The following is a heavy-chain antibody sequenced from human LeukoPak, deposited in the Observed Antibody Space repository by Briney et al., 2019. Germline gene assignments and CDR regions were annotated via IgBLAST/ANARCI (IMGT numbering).Heavy chain of an antibody. CDR2: INHSGST. J-gene: IGHJ4*02. CDR1: GGSISSYY. D-gene: IGHD3-3*01. Sequence: SETLSLTCTVSGGSISSYYWSWIRQPPGKGLEWIGEINHSGSTNYNPSLKSRVTISVDTSKNQFSLKLSSVTAADTAVYYCASWRDFAFDYWGQGTLVTVSS. V-gene: IGHV4-34*01. CDR3: ASWRDFAFDY.